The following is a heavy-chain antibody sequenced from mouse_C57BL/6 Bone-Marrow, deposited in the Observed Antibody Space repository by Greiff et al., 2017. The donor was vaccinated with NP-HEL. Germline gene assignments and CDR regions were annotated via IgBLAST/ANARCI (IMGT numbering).Heavy chain of an antibody. Sequence: VQLQQSGAELVRPGSSVKMSCKTSGYTFTSYGINWVKQRPGKGLEWIGYIYIGNGYTEYTEKFKGKVTLTSDTSISTAYMQLSSLTSEDSALYFCAKEGIYGNYRGFWYFDVWGTGTTVTVSS. V-gene: IGHV1-58*01. CDR1: GYTFTSYG. J-gene: IGHJ1*03. CDR2: IYIGNGYT. D-gene: IGHD2-1*01. CDR3: AKEGIYGNYRGFWYFDV.